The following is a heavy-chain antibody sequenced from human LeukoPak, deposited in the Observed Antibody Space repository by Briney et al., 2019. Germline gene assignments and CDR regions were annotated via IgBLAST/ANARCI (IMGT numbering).Heavy chain of an antibody. V-gene: IGHV4-59*08. Sequence: PSETLSLTCTVSGGSISGFVWSWIRQPPGEGLDYIGFIYDTGTTNYNPLLKSRVTLSVDTSKNQFALRLNSVTAADTAVNYCARLAKGEQWLAYYFDYWGQGALVTVSS. CDR3: ARLAKGEQWLAYYFDY. D-gene: IGHD6-19*01. CDR1: GGSISGFV. CDR2: IYDTGTT. J-gene: IGHJ4*02.